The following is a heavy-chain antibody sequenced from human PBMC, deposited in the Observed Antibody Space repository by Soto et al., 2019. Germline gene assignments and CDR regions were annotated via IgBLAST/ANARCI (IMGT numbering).Heavy chain of an antibody. CDR2: ISYDGSNK. CDR1: GFSFSSYA. V-gene: IGHV3-30-3*01. J-gene: IGHJ6*02. D-gene: IGHD6-19*01. Sequence: GGSLRLSCAVSGFSFSSYAMHWVRQAPDKGLGWVGVISYDGSNKYYADSVKGRFTISRDNSKNTLYLQMNSVRAEDTAVYYCAREAYSSGWYFPYYYYYGMDVWGQGTTVTVSS. CDR3: AREAYSSGWYFPYYYYYGMDV.